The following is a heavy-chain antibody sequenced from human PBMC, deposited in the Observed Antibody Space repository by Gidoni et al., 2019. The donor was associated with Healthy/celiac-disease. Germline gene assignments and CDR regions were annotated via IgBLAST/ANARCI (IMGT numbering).Heavy chain of an antibody. J-gene: IGHJ6*02. D-gene: IGHD3-10*01. Sequence: ELQLVHSGAEVKKPGESLKISCKGSGYRFTSYWIGWVRQMLGKGLEWMGIIYPGDSDTRYSPSFQGQVTIAADKSNSTAYLQWSSLKASDTAMYYCASHSVSQELDYGMDVWGQGTTVTVSS. CDR1: GYRFTSYW. CDR2: IYPGDSDT. CDR3: ASHSVSQELDYGMDV. V-gene: IGHV5-51*01.